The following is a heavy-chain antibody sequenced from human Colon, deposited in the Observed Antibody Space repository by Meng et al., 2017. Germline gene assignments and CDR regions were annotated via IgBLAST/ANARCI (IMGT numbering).Heavy chain of an antibody. Sequence: QVPLQESCPVLVKPSGTLSLTCAVSGGSITNDNWWSWVRQPPGKGLEWIGEIFHAGNTNYNPSLKSRVTMSLDKSKNQFSLTLTSVTAADTAVYYCARDFHSTMTVFDSWGQGTLVTVSS. CDR1: GGSITNDNW. CDR2: IFHAGNT. CDR3: ARDFHSTMTVFDS. V-gene: IGHV4-4*02. J-gene: IGHJ4*02. D-gene: IGHD3-22*01.